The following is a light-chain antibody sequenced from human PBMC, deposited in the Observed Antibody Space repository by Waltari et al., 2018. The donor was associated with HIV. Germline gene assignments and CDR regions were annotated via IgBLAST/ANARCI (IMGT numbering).Light chain of an antibody. CDR1: HGISSY. CDR2: GSS. Sequence: DIQLTQSPSTLSASVGGRVTITCRASHGISSYVACFQQKRGRAPKSLIYGSSNWQSGVLVMCRGSGSDEAFTLTIVSLQPDDFATYYGQQYNAYPRTFGGGTRVDIK. V-gene: IGKV1-16*01. CDR3: QQYNAYPRT. J-gene: IGKJ4*02.